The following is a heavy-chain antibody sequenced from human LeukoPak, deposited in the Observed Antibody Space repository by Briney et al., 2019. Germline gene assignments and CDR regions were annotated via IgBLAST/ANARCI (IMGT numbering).Heavy chain of an antibody. CDR2: ISYDGSNK. Sequence: SGGSLRLSCAASGFTFSSYGMHWVRQAPGKGLEWVAVISYDGSNKYYADSVKGRFTISRDNSKNTLYLRMNSLRAEDTAVYYCAKELLDNWDIVVVPAEIDPWGQGTLVTVSS. CDR3: AKELLDNWDIVVVPAEIDP. V-gene: IGHV3-30*18. D-gene: IGHD2-2*01. CDR1: GFTFSSYG. J-gene: IGHJ5*02.